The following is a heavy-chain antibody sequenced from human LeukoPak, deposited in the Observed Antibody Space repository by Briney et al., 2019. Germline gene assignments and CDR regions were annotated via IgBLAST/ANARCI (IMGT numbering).Heavy chain of an antibody. Sequence: SVKVSCKASGGTFSSYAISWVRQAPGQGLEWMGGIIPIFGTANYAQKFQGRVTITADGSTSTAYMELSSLRSEDTAVYYCARGRYSRIFYYYYMDVWGKGTTVTVSS. V-gene: IGHV1-69*13. CDR1: GGTFSSYA. CDR2: IIPIFGTA. D-gene: IGHD6-13*01. CDR3: ARGRYSRIFYYYYMDV. J-gene: IGHJ6*03.